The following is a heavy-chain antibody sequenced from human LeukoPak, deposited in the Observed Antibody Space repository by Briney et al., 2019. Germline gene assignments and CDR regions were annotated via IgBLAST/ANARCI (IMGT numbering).Heavy chain of an antibody. V-gene: IGHV3-23*01. Sequence: PGRSLRLSCAASGFTFDDYAMSWVRQAPGKGLEWVSAISGSGGSTYYADSVKGRFTISRDNSKNTLYLQMNSLRAEDTAVYYCAKDRGQLGFCDYWGQGTLVTVSS. CDR1: GFTFDDYA. CDR2: ISGSGGST. J-gene: IGHJ4*02. D-gene: IGHD6-6*01. CDR3: AKDRGQLGFCDY.